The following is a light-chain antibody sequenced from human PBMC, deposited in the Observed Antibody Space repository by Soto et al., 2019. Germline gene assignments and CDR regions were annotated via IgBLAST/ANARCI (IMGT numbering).Light chain of an antibody. CDR1: QSVGSN. V-gene: IGKV3-15*01. J-gene: IGKJ2*01. CDR2: GAW. CDR3: QQYNDWRT. Sequence: EIVMTQSPATLSVSPGERATLSCRASQSVGSNLAWYQQKPGQAPRLLIFGAWNRATDIPARFSGSGSGTVFTLTISSLQSEDYAVYYCQQYNDWRTFGQGTKLEIK.